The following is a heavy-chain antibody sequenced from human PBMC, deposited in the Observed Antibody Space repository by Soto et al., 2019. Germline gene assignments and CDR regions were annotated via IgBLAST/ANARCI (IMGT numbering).Heavy chain of an antibody. CDR2: IIPILGTG. J-gene: IGHJ6*03. Sequence: QVQLVQSGPEVKKSGSSMKVSCNLSGGTFTSETISWVRQAPGQGLEWMGRIIPILGTGNYAQKFQGRITITGDTSTNTGYMELSSLTSEDTAVYFCAREVGSYNMGTFPFDYMGVWGNGTTVTVSS. CDR3: AREVGSYNMGTFPFDYMGV. V-gene: IGHV1-69*08. CDR1: GGTFTSET. D-gene: IGHD1-26*01.